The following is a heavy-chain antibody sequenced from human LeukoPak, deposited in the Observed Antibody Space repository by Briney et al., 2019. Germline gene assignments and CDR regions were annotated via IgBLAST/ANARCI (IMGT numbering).Heavy chain of an antibody. Sequence: GASVKVSCKASGYTFTSYYMHWVRQAPGQGLEWMGIINPSGGSTGYAQKFQGRVTMTRDMSTSTVYMELSSLRSEDTAVYYCARVRSPDYGDYVLDYWGQGTLVTVSS. CDR2: INPSGGST. J-gene: IGHJ4*02. V-gene: IGHV1-46*01. CDR3: ARVRSPDYGDYVLDY. D-gene: IGHD4-17*01. CDR1: GYTFTSYY.